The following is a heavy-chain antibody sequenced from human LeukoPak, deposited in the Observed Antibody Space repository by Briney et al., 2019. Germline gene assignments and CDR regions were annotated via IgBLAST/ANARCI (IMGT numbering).Heavy chain of an antibody. D-gene: IGHD3-10*01. V-gene: IGHV3-53*01. CDR2: IYSGGST. Sequence: GGSLRLSCAASGFTFDDYAMSWVRQAPGKGLEWVSVIYSGGSTYYADSVKGRFTISRDNSKNTLYLQMNSLRAEDTAVYYCASSSFGSGFYWGQGTLVTVSS. CDR1: GFTFDDYA. J-gene: IGHJ4*02. CDR3: ASSSFGSGFY.